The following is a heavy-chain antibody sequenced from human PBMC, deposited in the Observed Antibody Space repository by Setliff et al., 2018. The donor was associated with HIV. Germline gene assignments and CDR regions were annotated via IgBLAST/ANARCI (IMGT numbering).Heavy chain of an antibody. V-gene: IGHV1-69*05. CDR1: GDTFSNYA. Sequence: SVKVSCKASGDTFSNYAISWVRQAPGQGLEWMGGIIPIFGTASHAQKFQGRVTITTDESTSTAYMEPSSLRFEDTAMYYCASAYCSSTGCYVRWGNGMDVWGQGTTVTSP. D-gene: IGHD2-2*01. J-gene: IGHJ6*02. CDR3: ASAYCSSTGCYVRWGNGMDV. CDR2: IIPIFGTA.